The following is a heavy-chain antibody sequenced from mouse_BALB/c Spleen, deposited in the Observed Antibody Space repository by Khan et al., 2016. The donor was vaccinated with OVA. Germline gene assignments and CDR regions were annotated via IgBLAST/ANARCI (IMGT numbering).Heavy chain of an antibody. CDR3: ARRVLLLYWYFDV. CDR1: GYSITSDYA. CDR2: ISYSGST. V-gene: IGHV3-2*02. J-gene: IGHJ1*01. D-gene: IGHD1-1*01. Sequence: EVQLQESGPGLVKPSQSLSLTCTVIGYSITSDYAWNWIRQFPGNKLEWMGYISYSGSTYYNPSLKSRISFTRDTSKHQFFLQLNSVTTEDTATYYCARRVLLLYWYFDVWGAGTTVTVSS.